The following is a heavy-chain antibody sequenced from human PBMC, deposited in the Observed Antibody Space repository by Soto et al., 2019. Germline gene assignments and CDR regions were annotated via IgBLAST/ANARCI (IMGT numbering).Heavy chain of an antibody. CDR2: IIPILGIA. V-gene: IGHV1-69*02. Sequence: QVQLVQSGAEVKKPGSSVKVSCKASGGTFSSYTISWVRQAPGQGLEWMGRIIPILGIANYAQKFQGRVTITAHKATSKPYIELSSLTSEDTAVYYCVTVVVPASWFDPWGQGTLVTVSS. D-gene: IGHD2-2*01. J-gene: IGHJ5*02. CDR1: GGTFSSYT. CDR3: VTVVVPASWFDP.